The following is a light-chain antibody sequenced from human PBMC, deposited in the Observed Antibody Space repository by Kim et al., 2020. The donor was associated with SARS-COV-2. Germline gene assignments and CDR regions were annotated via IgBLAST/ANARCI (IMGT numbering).Light chain of an antibody. V-gene: IGKV3-20*01. CDR1: QSVGSSL. J-gene: IGKJ2*03. Sequence: EIVLTQSPGTLSLSPGERATLSCRASQSVGSSLLAWYQQKPGQAPRLLIYEAFKRVAGIPDRFSGSGSGTDFTLTISRPEPEDFAMYYCQQYGSSRYSFGQGTKLEI. CDR2: EAF. CDR3: QQYGSSRYS.